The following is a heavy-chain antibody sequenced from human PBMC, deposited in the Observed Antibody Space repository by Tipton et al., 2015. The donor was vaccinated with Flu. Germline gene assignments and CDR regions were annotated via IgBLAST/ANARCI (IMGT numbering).Heavy chain of an antibody. J-gene: IGHJ5*02. CDR3: ASGPST. CDR2: INPNSGGT. CDR1: AHIFIGYY. Sequence: QVQLVQSGPEVKKTGASVKVSCKAPAHIFIGYYIHWVRQAPGQGLEWLGRINPNSGGTNYAQKFQGRLTLTRDTSINTVYMELGRLRSDDTAEYYFASGPSTWGQGTLVTVSS. V-gene: IGHV1-2*06.